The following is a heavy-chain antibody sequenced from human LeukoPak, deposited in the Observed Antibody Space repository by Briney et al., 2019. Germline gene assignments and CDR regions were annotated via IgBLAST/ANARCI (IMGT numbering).Heavy chain of an antibody. CDR2: IYYSGST. V-gene: IGHV4-59*01. J-gene: IGHJ5*02. CDR3: ARLGSGTNNWFDP. D-gene: IGHD1-26*01. CDR1: GGSISSYY. Sequence: KSSETLSLTCTVSGGSISSYYWSWIRQPPGKGLEWIGYIYYSGSTNYNPSLKSRVTISVDTSKNQFSLKLSSVTAADTAVYYCARLGSGTNNWFDPWGQGTLVTVSS.